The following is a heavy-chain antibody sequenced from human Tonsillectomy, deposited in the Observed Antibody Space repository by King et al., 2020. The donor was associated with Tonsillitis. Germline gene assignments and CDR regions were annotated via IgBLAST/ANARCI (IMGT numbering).Heavy chain of an antibody. CDR1: GFTFYSYA. V-gene: IGHV3-30*04. CDR2: ISFDGRDE. J-gene: IGHJ4*02. CDR3: AKGQYLNY. Sequence: VQLVESGGGVVQPGRSLRLSCAASGFTFYSYAMHWVRQAPGKALEWVAFISFDGRDEYYVDSVKGRFTISRDNSKNTLDLQKNSLRPEDTAVYYCAKGQYLNYWGQGTLVTVSS.